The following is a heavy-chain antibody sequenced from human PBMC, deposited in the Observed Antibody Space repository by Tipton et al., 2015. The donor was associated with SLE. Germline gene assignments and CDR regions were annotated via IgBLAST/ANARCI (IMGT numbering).Heavy chain of an antibody. J-gene: IGHJ3*01. Sequence: GSLRLSCAASGFTFSGYAMNWVRQAPGKGLEWVSSISRTSSYIYYADSVKGRFTVSRDNAKNSLYLQMNSLRVDDTAVYYCARELVSVGGDASDLWGQGTMVTVSS. D-gene: IGHD6-19*01. CDR3: ARELVSVGGDASDL. CDR1: GFTFSGYA. CDR2: ISRTSSYI. V-gene: IGHV3-21*01.